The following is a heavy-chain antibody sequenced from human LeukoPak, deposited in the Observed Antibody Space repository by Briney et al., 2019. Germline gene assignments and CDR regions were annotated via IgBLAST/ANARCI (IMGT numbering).Heavy chain of an antibody. D-gene: IGHD3-22*01. CDR2: IKTEGRTT. J-gene: IGHJ3*01. Sequence: PGRSLRPSCAASVFTFRNYCPHGVPHIPGEGLVCGSRIKTEGRTTNYADFLKGRFTISRDNAKNTLYLQMNSLGVEDTAVYYCTRADDGSGYNAFDFWGQGTLLTVSS. V-gene: IGHV3-74*01. CDR3: TRADDGSGYNAFDF. CDR1: VFTFRNYC.